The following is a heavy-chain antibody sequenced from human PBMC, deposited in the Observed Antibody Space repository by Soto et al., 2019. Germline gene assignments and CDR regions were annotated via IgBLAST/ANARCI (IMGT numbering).Heavy chain of an antibody. CDR2: VHISGHS. V-gene: IGHV4-4*02. CDR1: GGSVRAPDW. Sequence: SETLSLTCTLSGGSVRAPDWWNWVRQSPDKGLEWIAEVHISGHSNYNPSLRSRVSVSIDSSKDQFYLNLNSVTAADTAIYYCARVRQGCSANNCYFDPWGQGTQVTVSS. D-gene: IGHD1-1*01. J-gene: IGHJ5*01. CDR3: ARVRQGCSANNCYFDP.